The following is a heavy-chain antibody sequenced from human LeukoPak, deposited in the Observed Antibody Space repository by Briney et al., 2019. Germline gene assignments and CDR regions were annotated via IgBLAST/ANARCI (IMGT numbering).Heavy chain of an antibody. CDR2: ISGSGDST. Sequence: HPGGSLRLSCAASGFTFSTYAVNWVRQAPGKGLEWVSTISGSGDSTYYADSVKGRFTISRDNSKDTLYLQMNSLRAEDTAVYYCASTVTTVEPVDYWGQGTLVTVSS. D-gene: IGHD4-17*01. J-gene: IGHJ4*02. CDR1: GFTFSTYA. V-gene: IGHV3-23*01. CDR3: ASTVTTVEPVDY.